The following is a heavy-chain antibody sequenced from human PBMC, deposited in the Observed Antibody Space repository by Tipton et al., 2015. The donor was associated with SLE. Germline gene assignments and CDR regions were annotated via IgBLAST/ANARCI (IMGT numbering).Heavy chain of an antibody. J-gene: IGHJ6*02. Sequence: GSLRLSCAASGFTLSDYYMNWIRQAPGKGLEWISYISSSGSSNFADSVKGRFTISRDNAKNSLFLQMNSLIAEDTAVYYCAREGITDYAMDVWGQGTTITVSS. D-gene: IGHD1-14*01. CDR2: ISSSGSS. CDR3: AREGITDYAMDV. CDR1: GFTLSDYY. V-gene: IGHV3-11*01.